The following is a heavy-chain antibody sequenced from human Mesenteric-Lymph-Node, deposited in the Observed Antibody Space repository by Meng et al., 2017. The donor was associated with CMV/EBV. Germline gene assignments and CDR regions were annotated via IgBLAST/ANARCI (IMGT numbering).Heavy chain of an antibody. D-gene: IGHD4-23*01. J-gene: IGHJ5*02. V-gene: IGHV3-9*01. Sequence: GGSLRLSCAASGFRFDDYGMHWVRQAPGKGLEWVSGISWKSGSIGYADSVKGRFTITRDNAKNSLYLQLNSLRPEDTAFYYCGKDVTPGGLDHLGQGTLVTVSS. CDR1: GFRFDDYG. CDR2: ISWKSGSI. CDR3: GKDVTPGGLDH.